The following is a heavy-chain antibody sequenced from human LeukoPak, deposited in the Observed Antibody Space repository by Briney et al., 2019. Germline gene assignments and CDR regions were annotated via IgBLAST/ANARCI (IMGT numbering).Heavy chain of an antibody. CDR2: ISGSGGST. D-gene: IGHD2-2*01. Sequence: GGSLRLSCAASGFTFSSYAMSWVRQAPGKGLEWVSAISGSGGSTYYADSVKGRFTISRDNSKNTLYLQMNSLRAEDTAVYYCAKDDIVVVPAANRYYYYGMDVWGQGTTVTISS. CDR1: GFTFSSYA. CDR3: AKDDIVVVPAANRYYYYGMDV. J-gene: IGHJ6*02. V-gene: IGHV3-23*01.